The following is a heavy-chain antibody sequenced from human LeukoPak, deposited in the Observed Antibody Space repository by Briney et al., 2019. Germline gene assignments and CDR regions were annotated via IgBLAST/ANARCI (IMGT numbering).Heavy chain of an antibody. CDR2: INPSGGST. J-gene: IGHJ3*01. D-gene: IGHD3-22*01. Sequence: ASVKVSCKASGYTFTSYYMHWVRQAPGQGLEWMGIINPSGGSTSYAQKFQGRVTMTRDTSTSTVYMELSSLRSEDTAVYYCARDGLNYYDSSGTPAWGQGTMVTVSS. CDR3: ARDGLNYYDSSGTPA. V-gene: IGHV1-46*01. CDR1: GYTFTSYY.